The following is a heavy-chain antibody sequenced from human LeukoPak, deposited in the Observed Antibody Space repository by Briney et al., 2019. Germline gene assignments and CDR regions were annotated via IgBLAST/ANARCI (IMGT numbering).Heavy chain of an antibody. Sequence: SETLSLTCTVSGGSISSSSYYWGWIRQPPVKGLEWIGSIYNSGSTYYNPSLKSRVTISVDTPKNQFSLKLNSVTAADTAAYYCASHYGSGTFYSPFDYWGQGTLVTVSS. CDR1: GGSISSSSYY. CDR3: ASHYGSGTFYSPFDY. V-gene: IGHV4-39*07. J-gene: IGHJ4*02. CDR2: IYNSGST. D-gene: IGHD3-10*01.